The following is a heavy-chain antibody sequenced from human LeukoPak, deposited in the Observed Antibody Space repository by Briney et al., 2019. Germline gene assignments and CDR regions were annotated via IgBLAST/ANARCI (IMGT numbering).Heavy chain of an antibody. J-gene: IGHJ4*02. Sequence: GGSLRLSCAASGFTFSSSWMHWVRQAPGKGLVWVSRINSDGSGTSYADSVRGRFTISRDNAKNTLYLQMNSLRAEDTAVYYCARVPPYTACLDYWGQGTLVTVSS. CDR1: GFTFSSSW. V-gene: IGHV3-74*01. CDR2: INSDGSGT. CDR3: ARVPPYTACLDY. D-gene: IGHD5-18*01.